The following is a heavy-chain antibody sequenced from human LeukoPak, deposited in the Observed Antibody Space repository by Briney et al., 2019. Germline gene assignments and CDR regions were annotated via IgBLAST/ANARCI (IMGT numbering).Heavy chain of an antibody. CDR3: ARDSPTVVVTGLPDY. CDR1: GFTFSDYY. J-gene: IGHJ4*02. CDR2: ISSSGSTI. D-gene: IGHD2-21*02. V-gene: IGHV3-11*01. Sequence: GGSLRLSCAASGFTFSDYYMSWIRQAPGKGLEWVSYISSSGSTIYYGDSVKGRFTISGDNAKNSLYLQMNSLRAEDTAVYYCARDSPTVVVTGLPDYWGQGTLVTVSS.